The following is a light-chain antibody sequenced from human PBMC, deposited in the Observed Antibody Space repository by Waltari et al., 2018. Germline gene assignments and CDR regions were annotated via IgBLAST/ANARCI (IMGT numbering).Light chain of an antibody. CDR1: ALPKKY. J-gene: IGLJ2*01. Sequence: SYELTQPPSVSVSPGQTARITCSGDALPKKYAYWYQPKSGQAPVLVIYEDSKRPSGIPGRFSGSSSGTMAALTISGAQVEDEADYYCYSTDSNNNDEVFGGGTKLTVL. V-gene: IGLV3-10*01. CDR3: YSTDSNNNDEV. CDR2: EDS.